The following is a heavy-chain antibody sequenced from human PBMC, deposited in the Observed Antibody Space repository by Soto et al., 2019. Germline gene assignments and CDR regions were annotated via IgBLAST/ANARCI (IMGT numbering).Heavy chain of an antibody. J-gene: IGHJ4*02. D-gene: IGHD3-22*01. CDR2: ISAHNGDT. V-gene: IGHV1-18*04. CDR1: GYSFATYG. Sequence: QVQLVQSGAEVKKPGASVKVSCKASGYSFATYGFTWVRQAPGQGLECVGWISAHNGDTHYSQKFQGRVTLTTDTSTNTGHMELRSLTSDSPAVYFCATELIYYIDGSGYYPLGHWGQGTLVTVSS. CDR3: ATELIYYIDGSGYYPLGH.